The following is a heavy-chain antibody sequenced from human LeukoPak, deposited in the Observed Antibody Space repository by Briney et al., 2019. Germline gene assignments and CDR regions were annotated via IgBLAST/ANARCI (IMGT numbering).Heavy chain of an antibody. CDR1: GGSFSGYY. CDR2: INHSGST. J-gene: IGHJ5*02. CDR3: ARAAAAGFGSWFDP. D-gene: IGHD6-13*01. V-gene: IGHV4-34*01. Sequence: PSETLSLTCAVYGGSFSGYYWSWIRQPPGKGLEWIGEINHSGSTNYNPSLKSRVTISVDTPKNQFSLKLSSVTAADTAVYYCARAAAAGFGSWFDPWGQGTLVTVSS.